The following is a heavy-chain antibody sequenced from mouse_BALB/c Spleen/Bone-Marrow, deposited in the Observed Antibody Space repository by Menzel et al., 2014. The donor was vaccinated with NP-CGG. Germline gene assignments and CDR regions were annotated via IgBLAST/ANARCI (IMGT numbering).Heavy chain of an antibody. CDR3: ARDSSDYLAWFAY. V-gene: IGHV1-9*01. D-gene: IGHD3-2*01. CDR1: GYTFSSYW. CDR2: ILPGSGST. J-gene: IGHJ3*01. Sequence: VKLQESGAELMKPGASVKISCKATGYTFSSYWIEWVRQRPGHGLEWIGEILPGSGSTNSNEKFKGKATFTADTSSNTAYMQLSSLTSEDSAVYFCARDSSDYLAWFAYWGQGTLDTVSA.